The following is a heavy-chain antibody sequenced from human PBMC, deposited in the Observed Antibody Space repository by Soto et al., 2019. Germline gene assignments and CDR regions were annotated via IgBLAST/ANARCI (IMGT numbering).Heavy chain of an antibody. J-gene: IGHJ4*02. CDR1: GGSFRGYY. CDR3: ARRPGSAASTFPY. CDR2: INHSGST. Sequence: SETLSLSCAVYGGSFRGYYWSWIRQPPGKGLEWIGEINHSGSTNYNPSLKSRVTISVDTSKNQFSLKLSSVTAADTAVYYCARRPGSAASTFPYWGQGTLVTVS. D-gene: IGHD6-13*01. V-gene: IGHV4-34*01.